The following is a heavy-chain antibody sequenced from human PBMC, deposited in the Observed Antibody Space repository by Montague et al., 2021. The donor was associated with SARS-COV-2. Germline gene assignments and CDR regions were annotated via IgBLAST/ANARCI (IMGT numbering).Heavy chain of an antibody. CDR2: IYYSGGA. CDR3: ARGSKWSHYFDY. J-gene: IGHJ4*02. D-gene: IGHD2-15*01. Sequence: SETLSLTCSISAGSISGHYLAWIRQPPGKGLEWIAYIYYSGGANYNPSLRSRVTMSVDTSNNQFSLKLSSVTAADTAVYYCARGSKWSHYFDYWGQGTLVTVSS. V-gene: IGHV4-59*11. CDR1: AGSISGHY.